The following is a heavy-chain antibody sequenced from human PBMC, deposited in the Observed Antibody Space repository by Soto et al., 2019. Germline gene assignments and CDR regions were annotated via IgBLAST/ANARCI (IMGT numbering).Heavy chain of an antibody. CDR3: ARGPPLRYFDWLIYYYGMDV. Sequence: PSETLSLTCTVSGGSISSSSYYWGWIRQPPGKGLEWIGSIYYSGSTYYNPSLKSRVTISVDTSKNQFSLKLSSVTAADTAVYYCARGPPLRYFDWLIYYYGMDVWGQGTTVTVSS. V-gene: IGHV4-39*01. J-gene: IGHJ6*02. CDR2: IYYSGST. CDR1: GGSISSSSYY. D-gene: IGHD3-9*01.